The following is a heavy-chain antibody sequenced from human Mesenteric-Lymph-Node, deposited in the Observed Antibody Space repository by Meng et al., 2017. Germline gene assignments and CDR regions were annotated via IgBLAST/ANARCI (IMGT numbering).Heavy chain of an antibody. J-gene: IGHJ2*01. Sequence: SGPPLVHPPPTLTLPCTFSGFSLRPSAVGVCWIRQPPGKALEWLALIYSDDDERYSPSLKSRLTITKDTAKNQVVLTRTNMDPVDTATYYCAHRAVNGYSSSLVRWDWYFDLWGRGTRVTVSS. CDR1: GFSLRPSAVG. CDR3: AHRAVNGYSSSLVRWDWYFDL. D-gene: IGHD6-13*01. V-gene: IGHV2-5*02. CDR2: IYSDDDE.